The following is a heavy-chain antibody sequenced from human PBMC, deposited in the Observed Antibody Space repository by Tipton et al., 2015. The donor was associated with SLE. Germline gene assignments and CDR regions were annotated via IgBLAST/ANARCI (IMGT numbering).Heavy chain of an antibody. D-gene: IGHD7-27*01. J-gene: IGHJ5*02. V-gene: IGHV4-39*07. CDR2: IYHSGST. Sequence: TLSLTCTVSGGSFSSASYYWSWIRQPPGKGLEWIGSIYHSGSTYYNPSLKSRVTISVDTSKNQFSLKLSSVTAADTAVHYCARETGAEVYDPWGQGTLVTVSS. CDR1: GGSFSSASYY. CDR3: ARETGAEVYDP.